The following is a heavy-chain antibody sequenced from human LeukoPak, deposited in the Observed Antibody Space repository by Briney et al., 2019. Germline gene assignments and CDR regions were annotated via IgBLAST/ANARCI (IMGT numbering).Heavy chain of an antibody. CDR3: ARDRTRNRQWLVSHYYYYGMDV. D-gene: IGHD6-19*01. J-gene: IGHJ6*02. CDR2: ISSSSSYI. Sequence: GRSLRLSCAASGFTFSSYSMNWVRQAPGKGLEWVSSISSSSSYIYYADSVKGRFTISRDNAKNSLYLQMNSLRAEDTAVYYCARDRTRNRQWLVSHYYYYGMDVWGQGTTVTVSS. V-gene: IGHV3-21*01. CDR1: GFTFSSYS.